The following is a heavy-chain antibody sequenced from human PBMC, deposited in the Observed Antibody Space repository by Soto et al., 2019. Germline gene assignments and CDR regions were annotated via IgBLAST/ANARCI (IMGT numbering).Heavy chain of an antibody. V-gene: IGHV3-33*01. Sequence: QMPLVESGGGVVQPGRSLRLSCAASGFTFSNYGMHWVRQAPGKGLEWVSLILNDGSEDFYRDSVKGRFTISRDNSRNSLYLQMNSLRHDDTALYYCVRDDDFGPNALDLWGQGTMVSVSS. CDR2: ILNDGSED. J-gene: IGHJ3*01. CDR1: GFTFSNYG. D-gene: IGHD1-1*01. CDR3: VRDDDFGPNALDL.